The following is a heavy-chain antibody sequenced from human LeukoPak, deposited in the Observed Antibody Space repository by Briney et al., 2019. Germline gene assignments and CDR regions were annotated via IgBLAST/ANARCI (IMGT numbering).Heavy chain of an antibody. Sequence: GGSLRLSCAASGFTFSSYAMHWVRQAPGKGLEWVAVISYDGSNKYYADSVKGRFTISRDNSKNTLYLQMNSLRAEDTAVYYCASGMVRGVDGMDVWGQGTTVTVSS. CDR3: ASGMVRGVDGMDV. D-gene: IGHD3-10*01. J-gene: IGHJ6*02. CDR2: ISYDGSNK. V-gene: IGHV3-30-3*01. CDR1: GFTFSSYA.